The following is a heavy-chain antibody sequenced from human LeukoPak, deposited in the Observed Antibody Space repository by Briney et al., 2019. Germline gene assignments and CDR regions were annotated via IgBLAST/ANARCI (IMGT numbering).Heavy chain of an antibody. CDR3: ARLVAARSYYFDY. CDR1: GGSISSSSYY. CDR2: IYYSGST. J-gene: IGHJ4*02. D-gene: IGHD6-6*01. V-gene: IGHV4-39*01. Sequence: SETLSLTCTVSGGSISSSSYYWGWIRQPPGKGLEWIGSIYYSGSTYYNPSLKSRVTISVDTSKNQFSLKLSSVTAADTAVYYCARLVAARSYYFDYWGQGTLVTVSS.